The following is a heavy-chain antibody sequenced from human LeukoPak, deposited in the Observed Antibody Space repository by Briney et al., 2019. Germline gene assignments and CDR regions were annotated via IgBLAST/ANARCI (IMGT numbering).Heavy chain of an antibody. D-gene: IGHD2-2*01. CDR1: GGSISSYY. Sequence: SETLSLTCTVSGGSISSYYWSWIRQPPGKGLEWIGYIYTSGSTNYNPSLKSRVTISVDTSKNQFSLKLSSVTAADTAVYYCARATYFLTADCSSTSCYVNFDYWGQGTLVTVSS. CDR2: IYTSGST. J-gene: IGHJ4*02. V-gene: IGHV4-4*09. CDR3: ARATYFLTADCSSTSCYVNFDY.